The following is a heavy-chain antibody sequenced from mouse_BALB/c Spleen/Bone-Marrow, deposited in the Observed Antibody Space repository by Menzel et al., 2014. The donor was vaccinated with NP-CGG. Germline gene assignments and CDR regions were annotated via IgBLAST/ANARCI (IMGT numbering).Heavy chain of an antibody. Sequence: LQQSGSELVRPGASVKLSCKASGYTLTSYWMHWVKQRPGQGLEWIGNIYPGSGSTNYDEKFKSKATLTVDTSSSTAYMQLSSLTSEDSAVYYCTRSLVRRDHYYAMDYWGQGTSVTVSS. CDR3: TRSLVRRDHYYAMDY. V-gene: IGHV1S22*01. CDR2: IYPGSGST. D-gene: IGHD2-14*01. J-gene: IGHJ4*01. CDR1: GYTLTSYW.